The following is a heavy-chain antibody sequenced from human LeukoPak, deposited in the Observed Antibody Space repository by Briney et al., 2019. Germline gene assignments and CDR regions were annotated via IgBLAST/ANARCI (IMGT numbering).Heavy chain of an antibody. D-gene: IGHD4-17*01. CDR1: GFTFSSYA. Sequence: GGSLRLSCAASGFTFSSYAMTWVRQAPGKGLEWVSSISGTGGSTFYADSVKGRFTISRDNSKNTLYLQMNSLRAEDTAVYYCASAYGDYFDYWGQGTLVTVSS. CDR2: ISGTGGST. CDR3: ASAYGDYFDY. J-gene: IGHJ4*02. V-gene: IGHV3-23*01.